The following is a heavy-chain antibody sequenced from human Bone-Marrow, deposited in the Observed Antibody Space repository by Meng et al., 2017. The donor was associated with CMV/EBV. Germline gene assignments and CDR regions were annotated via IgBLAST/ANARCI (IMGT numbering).Heavy chain of an antibody. J-gene: IGHJ6*02. CDR2: IKSKTDGGTT. CDR1: GFTFSNAW. D-gene: IGHD1-20*01. V-gene: IGHV3-15*01. Sequence: LSLTCAASGFTFSNAWMSWVRQAPGKGLEWVGRIKSKTDGGTTDYAAPVKGRFTISRDDSKNTLYLQMNSLKTEDTAVYYCTTVGNWIFYYYYVMDVWGQGTTVTVSS. CDR3: TTVGNWIFYYYYVMDV.